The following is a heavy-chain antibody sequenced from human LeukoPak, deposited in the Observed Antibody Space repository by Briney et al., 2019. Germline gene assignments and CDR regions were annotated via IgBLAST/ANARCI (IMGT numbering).Heavy chain of an antibody. V-gene: IGHV3-7*01. Sequence: GGSLRLSCAASGFTFSSYWMSWVRQAPGKGLEWVANIKQDGSENYYVDSVKGRFTISRDNAKNSLDLQMNSLRAEDTAVYYCARDKIAARPRYYYMDVWGKGTTVTVSS. D-gene: IGHD6-6*01. CDR1: GFTFSSYW. CDR2: IKQDGSEN. CDR3: ARDKIAARPRYYYMDV. J-gene: IGHJ6*03.